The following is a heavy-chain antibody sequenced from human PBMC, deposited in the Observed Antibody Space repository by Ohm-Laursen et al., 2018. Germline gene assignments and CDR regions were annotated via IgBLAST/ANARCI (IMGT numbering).Heavy chain of an antibody. CDR3: AGDRNSNTWSYY. J-gene: IGHJ4*02. V-gene: IGHV3-23*01. CDR2: ITVNGDNT. Sequence: SLRLSCTASGFIFSSYAMSWVRQAPGKGLEWVSAITVNGDNTFYADSVKGRFTISRDNSKNTLYLQMNSLTAEDTAVYYCAGDRNSNTWSYYWGQGTLVTVS. CDR1: GFIFSSYA. D-gene: IGHD6-13*01.